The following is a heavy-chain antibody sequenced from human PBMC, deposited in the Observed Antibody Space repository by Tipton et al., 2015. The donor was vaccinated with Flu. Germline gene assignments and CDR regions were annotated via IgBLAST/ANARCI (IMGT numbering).Heavy chain of an antibody. CDR3: AREWLQSFDT. J-gene: IGHJ5*02. CDR2: ITPILDIT. Sequence: QSGAEVKKPGSSVKVSCKASGGTFSSYGLSWVRQAPGQGLEWLGKITPILDITIYSQSFQGRVTFSADKSTNTAYMELSSLRYDDTAIYYCAREWLQSFDTWGQGALVTVSS. CDR1: GGTFSSYG. V-gene: IGHV1-69*04. D-gene: IGHD5-24*01.